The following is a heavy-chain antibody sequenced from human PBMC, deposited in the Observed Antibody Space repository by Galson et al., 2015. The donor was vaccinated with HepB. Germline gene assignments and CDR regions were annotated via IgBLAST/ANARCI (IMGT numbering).Heavy chain of an antibody. CDR3: ARLLGAQDAFDL. D-gene: IGHD1-26*01. V-gene: IGHV5-51*03. CDR2: IYPDDSDT. CDR1: GYSFTTYW. Sequence: QSGAEVKKPGESLKISCQGSGYSFTTYWIGWVRQMPGKGLEWMGIIYPDDSDTRYSPSFQGQVTISADKSISTAYLQYYSLKTSDTAIFYCARLLGAQDAFDLWGQGTLVTVSS. J-gene: IGHJ3*01.